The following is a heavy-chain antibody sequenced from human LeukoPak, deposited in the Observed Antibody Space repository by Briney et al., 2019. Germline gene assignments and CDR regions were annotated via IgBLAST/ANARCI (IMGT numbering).Heavy chain of an antibody. J-gene: IGHJ4*02. CDR2: IDWDDDK. CDR3: ARMITLSNGRYSSKTLDY. Sequence: ESGPALVKPTQTLTLTCTFSGFSLSTSGMCVSWIRQLPGKALEWLARIDWDDDKYYSTSLKTRLTISKDTSKNQVVLTMTNMDPVDTATYYCARMITLSNGRYSSKTLDYWGQGTLVTVSS. D-gene: IGHD1-26*01. V-gene: IGHV2-70*11. CDR1: GFSLSTSGMC.